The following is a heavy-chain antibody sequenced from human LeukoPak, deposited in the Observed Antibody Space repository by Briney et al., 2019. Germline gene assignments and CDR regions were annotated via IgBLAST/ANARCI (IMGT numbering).Heavy chain of an antibody. CDR3: AKDVRYYYGSGTYLAYDYYYMDV. V-gene: IGHV3-33*03. CDR1: GFTFSSYG. CDR2: IWYDGSNQ. J-gene: IGHJ6*03. D-gene: IGHD3-10*01. Sequence: GGSLRLSCAASGFTFSSYGMHWVRQALGKGLEWVAVIWYDGSNQYYADSVKGRFTISRDNSKNTLHLQMNSLRAEDTAVYYCAKDVRYYYGSGTYLAYDYYYMDVWGKGTTVTVSS.